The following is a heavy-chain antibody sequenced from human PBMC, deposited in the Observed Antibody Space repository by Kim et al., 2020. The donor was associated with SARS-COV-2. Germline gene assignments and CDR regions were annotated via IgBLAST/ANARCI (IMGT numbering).Heavy chain of an antibody. D-gene: IGHD5-12*01. CDR3: ARSGKGYNAFGT. CDR2: ISTRGESI. Sequence: GGSLRLSCAASGLSFSDSYMNWVRQAPGKGLDWLSFISTRGESIFYADSVEGRFTISRDNAKNTLYLQMNYLRDEDTAVYYCARSGKGYNAFGTWGQG. V-gene: IGHV3-11*01. CDR1: GLSFSDSY. J-gene: IGHJ4*02.